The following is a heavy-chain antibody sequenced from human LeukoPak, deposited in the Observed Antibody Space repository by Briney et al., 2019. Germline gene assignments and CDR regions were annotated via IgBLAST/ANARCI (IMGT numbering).Heavy chain of an antibody. V-gene: IGHV3-23*01. CDR3: AKSHGDYEKGYYYYGMDV. J-gene: IGHJ6*02. Sequence: GGSLRLSCAASGFTFSSYAMSWVRQAPGKGLEWVSAISGSGGSTYYADSVKGRFTISRDNSKNTLYLQMNSLRAEDTAVYYCAKSHGDYEKGYYYYGMDVWGQGTTVTVSS. CDR2: ISGSGGST. D-gene: IGHD4-17*01. CDR1: GFTFSSYA.